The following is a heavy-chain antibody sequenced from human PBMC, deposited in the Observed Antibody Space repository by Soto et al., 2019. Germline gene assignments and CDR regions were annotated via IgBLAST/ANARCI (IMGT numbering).Heavy chain of an antibody. CDR2: FDPEDGET. Sequence: ASVKVSCKVSGYTLTESSIHWVRQAPGKGREWMGGFDPEDGETINARRFQGRVTMTEETSTDTADMELSSLRSEDTAVFYCATDEPRATGIRSQPGYYGMDVWGAGTTVTVSS. D-gene: IGHD3-10*01. CDR1: GYTLTESS. J-gene: IGHJ6*04. CDR3: ATDEPRATGIRSQPGYYGMDV. V-gene: IGHV1-24*01.